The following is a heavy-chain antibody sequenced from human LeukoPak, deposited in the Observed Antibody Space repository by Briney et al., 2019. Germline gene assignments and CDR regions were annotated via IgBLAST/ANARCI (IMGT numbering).Heavy chain of an antibody. V-gene: IGHV6-1*01. J-gene: IGHJ6*02. CDR1: GDSVSSNSAA. CDR2: TYYRSKWYN. D-gene: IGHD2-21*02. Sequence: SQILSLTCAISGDSVSSNSAAWNWIRQSPSRGLEWLGRTYYRSKWYNDYAVSVKSRITINPDTSKNQFSLQLNSVTPEDTAVYYCARADNCGGDCFSPYYYYGMDVWGQGTTVTVSS. CDR3: ARADNCGGDCFSPYYYYGMDV.